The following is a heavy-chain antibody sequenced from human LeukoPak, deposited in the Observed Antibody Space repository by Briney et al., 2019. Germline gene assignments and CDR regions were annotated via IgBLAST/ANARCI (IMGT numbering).Heavy chain of an antibody. D-gene: IGHD3-3*01. CDR1: GYTFTSYY. CDR2: ISPSGGST. J-gene: IGHJ3*01. Sequence: ASVKVSCKASGYTFTSYYMHWVRQPAAQGLEWMGIISPSGGSTTYAQKFQGRVTMTRDTSRSTVYLELRSLRSEAKAVYYCARAMGPLFGVVTTDAFDLWGQGTMVTVSS. CDR3: ARAMGPLFGVVTTDAFDL. V-gene: IGHV1-46*01.